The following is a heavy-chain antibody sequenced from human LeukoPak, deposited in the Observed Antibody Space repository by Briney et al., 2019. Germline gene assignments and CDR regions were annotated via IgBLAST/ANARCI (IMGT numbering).Heavy chain of an antibody. CDR3: ARLRDWFDP. Sequence: SETLSLTCTVSGGSISSHYWSWIRQPPGKGLEWIGYIYYSGSTNYNPSLKSRVTMSVDTSKNQFSPKLSSVSAADTAVYYCARLRDWFDPWGQGTLVTVSS. J-gene: IGHJ5*02. CDR1: GGSISSHY. V-gene: IGHV4-59*11. CDR2: IYYSGST. D-gene: IGHD5-24*01.